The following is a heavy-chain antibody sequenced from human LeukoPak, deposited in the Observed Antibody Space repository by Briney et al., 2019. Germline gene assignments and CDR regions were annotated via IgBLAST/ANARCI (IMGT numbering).Heavy chain of an antibody. CDR2: ISGGGGST. V-gene: IGHV3-23*01. CDR3: AKAPHYDFLIGRFTARLWYFDS. D-gene: IGHD3-3*01. CDR1: GFTFSSYA. J-gene: IGHJ4*02. Sequence: GGSLRLSCAASGFTFSSYAMSWVRQAPGKGLEWVSGISGGGGSTYYADSVRGRFTTSRDNSMNTVYLQMNSLRGEDTAVYFCAKAPHYDFLIGRFTARLWYFDSWGQGTQVVVSS.